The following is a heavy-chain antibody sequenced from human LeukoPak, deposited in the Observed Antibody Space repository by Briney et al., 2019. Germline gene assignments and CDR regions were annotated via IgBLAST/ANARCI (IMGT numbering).Heavy chain of an antibody. D-gene: IGHD3-22*01. V-gene: IGHV4-31*03. Sequence: SETLSLTCTVSGGSISSGGYYWSWIRQHPGKGLEWIGYIYYSGSTYYNPSLKSRVTISVDTSKNQFSLKLSSVTAADTAVYYCARGFDYYDSSGYYGGHFDYWGQGTLVTVSS. J-gene: IGHJ4*02. CDR3: ARGFDYYDSSGYYGGHFDY. CDR1: GGSISSGGYY. CDR2: IYYSGST.